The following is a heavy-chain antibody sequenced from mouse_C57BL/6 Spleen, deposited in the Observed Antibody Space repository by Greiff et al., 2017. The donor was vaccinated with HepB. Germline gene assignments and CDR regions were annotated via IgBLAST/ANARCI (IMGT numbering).Heavy chain of an antibody. CDR2: IYPGSGNT. D-gene: IGHD1-1*01. CDR1: GYSFTSYY. V-gene: IGHV1-66*01. J-gene: IGHJ3*01. CDR3: ARDYGSSLQFAY. Sequence: VKLQESGPELVKPGASVKISCKASGYSFTSYYIHWVKQRPGQGLEWIGWIYPGSGNTKYNEKFKGKATLTADTSSSTAYMQLSSLTSEDSAVYYCARDYGSSLQFAYWGQGTLVTVSA.